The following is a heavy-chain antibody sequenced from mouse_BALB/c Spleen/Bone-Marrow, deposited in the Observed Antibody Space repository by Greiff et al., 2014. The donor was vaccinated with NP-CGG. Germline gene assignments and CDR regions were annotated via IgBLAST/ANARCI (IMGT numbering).Heavy chain of an antibody. J-gene: IGHJ4*01. CDR3: ARGGSSYYAMDY. CDR1: GFTFSSYA. D-gene: IGHD1-1*01. V-gene: IGHV5-6-5*01. CDR2: ISSGGST. Sequence: EVKLVESGGGLVKPGGSLKLSCAASGFTFSSYAMSWVRQTPEKRLEWVASISSGGSTYYPDSVKVRFTISRDNARNILYLQMSSLRSEDTAMYYCARGGSSYYAMDYWGQGTSVTVSS.